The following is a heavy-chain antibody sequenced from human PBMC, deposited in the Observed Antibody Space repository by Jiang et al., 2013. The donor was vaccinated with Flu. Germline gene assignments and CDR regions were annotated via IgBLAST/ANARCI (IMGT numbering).Heavy chain of an antibody. D-gene: IGHD1-26*01. CDR3: AGVGAQSEGDHDAFDI. CDR1: SVSSNSAA. CDR2: TYYRSKWYN. Sequence: SVSSNSAAWNWIRQSPSRGLEWLGRTYYRSKWYNDYAVSVKSRITINPDTSKNQFSLQLNSVTPEDTAVYYCAGVGAQSEGDHDAFDIWGQGTMVTVSS. V-gene: IGHV6-1*01. J-gene: IGHJ3*02.